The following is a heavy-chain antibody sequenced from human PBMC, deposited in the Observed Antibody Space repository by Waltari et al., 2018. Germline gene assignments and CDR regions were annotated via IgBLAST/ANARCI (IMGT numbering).Heavy chain of an antibody. CDR3: ARARLTIFDVIYFDY. J-gene: IGHJ4*02. CDR2: IYYSGST. D-gene: IGHD3-3*01. V-gene: IGHV4-59*01. Sequence: QVQLQESGPGLVKPSETLSLTCTVSGGSISSYYWSWIRQPPGTGLEWIGYIYYSGSTNYNPSLKSRVTISVDTSKNQFSLKLSSVTAADTAVYYCARARLTIFDVIYFDYWGQGTLVTVSS. CDR1: GGSISSYY.